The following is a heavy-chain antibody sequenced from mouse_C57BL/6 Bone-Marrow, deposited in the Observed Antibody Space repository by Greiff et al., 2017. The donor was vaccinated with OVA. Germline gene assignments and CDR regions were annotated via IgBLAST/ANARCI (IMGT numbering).Heavy chain of an antibody. CDR2: IYPGSGST. J-gene: IGHJ2*01. V-gene: IGHV1-55*01. CDR1: GYTFTSYW. D-gene: IGHD1-1*01. Sequence: QVQLQQPGAELVKPGASVKMSCKASGYTFTSYWITWVKQRPGQGLEWIGDIYPGSGSTNYNEKFKSKATLTVDTSSSTAYMQLSSLTSEDSAVYDCASRGVTTVENLDYWGQGTTLTVSS. CDR3: ASRGVTTVENLDY.